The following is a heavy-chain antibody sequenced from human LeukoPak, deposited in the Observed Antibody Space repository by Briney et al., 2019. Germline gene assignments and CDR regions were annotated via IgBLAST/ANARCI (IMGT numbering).Heavy chain of an antibody. CDR2: ISYDGSNK. Sequence: PGRSLRLSCAASGFTFSSYGMHWVRQAPGKGLEWVAVISYDGSNKYYADSVKGRFTISRDNSKNTLYRQMNSLRAEDTAVYYSAKAPHYSSSWYGMDVWGQGTTVTVSS. V-gene: IGHV3-30*18. CDR3: AKAPHYSSSWYGMDV. D-gene: IGHD6-13*01. CDR1: GFTFSSYG. J-gene: IGHJ6*02.